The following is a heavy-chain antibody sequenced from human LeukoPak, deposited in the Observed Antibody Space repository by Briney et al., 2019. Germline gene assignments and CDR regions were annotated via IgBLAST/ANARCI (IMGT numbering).Heavy chain of an antibody. CDR2: ISGSGGST. CDR1: GFTFSSYA. J-gene: IGHJ4*02. Sequence: GGSLRLSCAASGFTFSSYAMSWVRQAPGRGLEWVSAISGSGGSTYYADSVKGRFTISRDNSKNTLYLQMNSLRAEDTAVYYCTTPGDSGWYNHWGQGTLVTVSS. D-gene: IGHD6-19*01. V-gene: IGHV3-23*01. CDR3: TTPGDSGWYNH.